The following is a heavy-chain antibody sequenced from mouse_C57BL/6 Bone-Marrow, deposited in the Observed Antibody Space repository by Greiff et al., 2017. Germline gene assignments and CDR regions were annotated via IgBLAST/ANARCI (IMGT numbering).Heavy chain of an antibody. D-gene: IGHD4-1*01. CDR1: GYTFTSYW. CDR3: ASVKRGRDWYFDV. Sequence: VQLQQPGAELVKPGASVKMSCKASGYTFTSYWITWVKQRPGQGLEWIGDIYPGSGSTNYNEKFKSKATLTVDTSSSTAYMQLSSLTSEDSAVYYCASVKRGRDWYFDVWGTGTTVTVSS. V-gene: IGHV1-55*01. CDR2: IYPGSGST. J-gene: IGHJ1*03.